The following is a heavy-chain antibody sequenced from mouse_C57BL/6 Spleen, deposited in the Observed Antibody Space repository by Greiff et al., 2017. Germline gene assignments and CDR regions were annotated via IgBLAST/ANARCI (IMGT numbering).Heavy chain of an antibody. CDR1: GYTFTSYW. J-gene: IGHJ3*01. CDR3: ARDGYGNGYGY. Sequence: VQLQQSGAELVKPGASVKLSCKASGYTFTSYWMHWVKQRPGQGLEWIGYINPSSGYTKYNQKFKGKATLTADKSSSTDYMQLSSLTYEDTAIYYCARDGYGNGYGYWGQGTLVTVSA. V-gene: IGHV1-7*01. CDR2: INPSSGYT. D-gene: IGHD1-1*01.